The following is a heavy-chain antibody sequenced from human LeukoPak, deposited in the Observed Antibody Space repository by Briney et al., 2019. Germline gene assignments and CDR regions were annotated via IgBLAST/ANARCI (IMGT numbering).Heavy chain of an antibody. V-gene: IGHV3-30*04. CDR2: ISYDGSNK. CDR3: ARDREPMSGSYAPDAFDI. CDR1: GFTFSSYA. D-gene: IGHD1-26*01. J-gene: IGHJ3*02. Sequence: GGSLRLSCAASGFTFSSYAMHWVRQAPGKGLEWVAVISYDGSNKYYADSVKGRFTISRDNSKNTLYLQMNSLRAEDTAVYYCARDREPMSGSYAPDAFDIWGQGTMVTVSS.